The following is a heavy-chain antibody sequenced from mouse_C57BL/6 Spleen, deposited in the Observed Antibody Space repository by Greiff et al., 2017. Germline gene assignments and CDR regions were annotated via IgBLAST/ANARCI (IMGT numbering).Heavy chain of an antibody. CDR1: GYSITSGYY. V-gene: IGHV3-6*01. J-gene: IGHJ4*01. D-gene: IGHD2-5*01. Sequence: EVKLQESGPGLVKPSQSLSLTCSVTGYSITSGYYWNWIRQFPGNKLEWMGYISYDGSNNYNPSLKNRISITRDTSKNQFFLKLNSVTTEDTATYYCAIYSNYLYYYAMDYWGQGTSVTVSS. CDR3: AIYSNYLYYYAMDY. CDR2: ISYDGSN.